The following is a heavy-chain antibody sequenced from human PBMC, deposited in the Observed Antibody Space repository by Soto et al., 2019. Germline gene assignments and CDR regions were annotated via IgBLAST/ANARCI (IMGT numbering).Heavy chain of an antibody. CDR3: ATEYDSSGYGDYFDY. Sequence: QVQLVQSGAEGKKPGASVKVSCTVSGYTLTELSMHWVRQAPGKGLEWMGGFDPEDGETIYAQKLQGSVTMTEDTSTDAAHMELSSLRSEDTAVYYCATEYDSSGYGDYFDYWGQGTLVTVSS. CDR1: GYTLTELS. V-gene: IGHV1-24*01. CDR2: FDPEDGET. D-gene: IGHD3-22*01. J-gene: IGHJ4*02.